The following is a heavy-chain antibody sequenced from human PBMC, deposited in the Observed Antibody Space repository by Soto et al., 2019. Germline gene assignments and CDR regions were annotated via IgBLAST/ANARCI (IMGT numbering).Heavy chain of an antibody. Sequence: EVQLLESGGGLVQPGGSLRLSCAASEFTFSNYDMSWVRQAPGKGLEWVSTIVDSGVGTYYADSVKVRFTISRDNSRNTLYLQMNSLRVEDMAVYYCAKDLGKGSWYFDLWGRGTLVTVSS. J-gene: IGHJ2*01. V-gene: IGHV3-23*01. CDR3: AKDLGKGSWYFDL. CDR1: EFTFSNYD. CDR2: IVDSGVGT.